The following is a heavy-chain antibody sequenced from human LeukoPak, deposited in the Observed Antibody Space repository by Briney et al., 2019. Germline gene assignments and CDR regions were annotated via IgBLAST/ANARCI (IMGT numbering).Heavy chain of an antibody. V-gene: IGHV3-23*01. D-gene: IGHD5-24*01. CDR1: GITASSYA. CDR2: ISGSGDRT. J-gene: IGHJ4*02. CDR3: AKDGDRDGYNYADY. Sequence: AGGSLRLSCAASGITASSYAMTWVRQAPGKGLEWVSSISGSGDRTMYADSVKGRFTISRDNSKNTLYLQMNSLRADDTAVYHCAKDGDRDGYNYADYWGQGTLVTVSS.